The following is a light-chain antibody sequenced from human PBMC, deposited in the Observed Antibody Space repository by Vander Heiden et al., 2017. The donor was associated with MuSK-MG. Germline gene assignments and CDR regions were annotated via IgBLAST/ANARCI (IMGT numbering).Light chain of an antibody. CDR3: QQYKRVPWT. CDR2: KAS. CDR1: QSINSW. V-gene: IGKV1-5*03. Sequence: IQLTQSPSTLSASEGDRVTITCRASQSINSWLAWYQQKPGKAPKLLIYKASSLQSGVPTRFSGSGFGTEFTLTISSLQPDDFATYYCQQYKRVPWTFGQGTKLEIK. J-gene: IGKJ1*01.